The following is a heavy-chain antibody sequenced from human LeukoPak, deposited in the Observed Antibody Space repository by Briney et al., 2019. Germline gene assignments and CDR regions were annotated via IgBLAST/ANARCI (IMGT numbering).Heavy chain of an antibody. Sequence: PSETLSLTCSVSGGSLSSHYWSWIRQPPGKGLDLIGHIHYTGSTFYNPSLSGRVTISLDTSYNEFSLKLTSLTAAATAVYYCARFSSGCSTSSCYLTYWGQGNLVTVS. J-gene: IGHJ4*02. CDR3: ARFSSGCSTSSCYLTY. V-gene: IGHV4-59*11. CDR2: IHYTGST. D-gene: IGHD2-2*01. CDR1: GGSLSSHY.